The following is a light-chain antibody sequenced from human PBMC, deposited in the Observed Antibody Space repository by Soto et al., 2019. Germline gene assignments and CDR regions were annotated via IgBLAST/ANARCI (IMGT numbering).Light chain of an antibody. CDR1: QSIVTY. CDR3: NQSYTTPPCT. Sequence: KVSQSASSLSASIGARVTITCRASQSIVTYLNWYLQKPGKAPKLLIYAASNLQSGVPSRFSGSGSGTDFTLTISSLQPEDFATYFCNQSYTTPPCTFAQRAKV. V-gene: IGKV1-39*01. J-gene: IGKJ1*01. CDR2: AAS.